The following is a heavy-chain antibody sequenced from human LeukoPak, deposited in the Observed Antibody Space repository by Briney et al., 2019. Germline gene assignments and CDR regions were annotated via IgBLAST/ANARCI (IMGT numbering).Heavy chain of an antibody. J-gene: IGHJ4*02. D-gene: IGHD3-9*01. CDR1: GFTFSSYA. CDR3: ASYDVLTGYSRHPLKR. V-gene: IGHV3-23*01. CDR2: ISGSAGST. Sequence: GGSLRLSCAASGFTFSSYAMSWVRQAPGKGLQWVSAISGSAGSTYYADSVKGRFTTSRDNSKNTLYLQMNSLRAEDTAVYYCASYDVLTGYSRHPLKRWGQGTLVTVSS.